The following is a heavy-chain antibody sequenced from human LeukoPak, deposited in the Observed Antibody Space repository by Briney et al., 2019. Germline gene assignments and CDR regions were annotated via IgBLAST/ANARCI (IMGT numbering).Heavy chain of an antibody. CDR3: AKSHNYYESSGFLDQ. CDR1: GYTFIGYY. D-gene: IGHD3-22*01. CDR2: INPNSGGT. J-gene: IGHJ4*02. V-gene: IGHV1-2*06. Sequence: ASVKVSCKASGYTFIGYYMHWVRQAPREGLEWMGRINPNSGGTSYAQKFQGRVTMTRDTSISTAYMELSGLRTDDTAVYYCAKSHNYYESSGFLDQWGQGTLVTVSS.